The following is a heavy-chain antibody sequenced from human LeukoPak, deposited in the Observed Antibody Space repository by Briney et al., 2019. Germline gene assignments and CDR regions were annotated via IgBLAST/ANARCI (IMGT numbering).Heavy chain of an antibody. CDR3: TASLDYGEYYFVN. CDR1: AFTLSNYY. V-gene: IGHV3-7*05. D-gene: IGHD4-17*01. CDR2: IKQDGSEK. J-gene: IGHJ4*02. Sequence: GRSLRLSCVVSAFTLSNYYMSWVRQAPGKGLEWVANIKQDGSEKFYVDSVKGRFTISRDNAKTSLLLQMNSLRAKDTDVYYCTASLDYGEYYFVNWGQGTLVTVSS.